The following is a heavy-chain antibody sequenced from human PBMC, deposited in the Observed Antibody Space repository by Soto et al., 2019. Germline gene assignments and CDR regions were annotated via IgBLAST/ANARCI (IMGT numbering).Heavy chain of an antibody. Sequence: QVQLQESGPGMVKPSQTLSLTCTVSGGSISGGDYYWSWIRQSPGKGLEWIGYIHYNGGTSYNPSLKSRLTMSVDTSKNQFSLKLSAVTADDTAVYYCAREGFLEWLGGFDPWGQGTLVIVSS. V-gene: IGHV4-30-4*01. CDR1: GGSISGGDYY. D-gene: IGHD3-3*01. J-gene: IGHJ5*02. CDR2: IHYNGGT. CDR3: AREGFLEWLGGFDP.